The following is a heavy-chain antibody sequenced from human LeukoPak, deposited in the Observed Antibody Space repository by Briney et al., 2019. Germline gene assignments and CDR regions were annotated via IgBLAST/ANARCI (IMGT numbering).Heavy chain of an antibody. CDR2: ISGSGGNT. D-gene: IGHD3-22*01. Sequence: GGSLGLSCAASGFTFSNYAMSWVRQAPGKGLEWVSHISGSGGNTDYADSVKGRFTISRDNSKNTLSMQMNSLRAEDTAVYYCVKIDSSGFYSYYFHYWGQGTLVTVSS. V-gene: IGHV3-23*01. CDR1: GFTFSNYA. J-gene: IGHJ4*02. CDR3: VKIDSSGFYSYYFHY.